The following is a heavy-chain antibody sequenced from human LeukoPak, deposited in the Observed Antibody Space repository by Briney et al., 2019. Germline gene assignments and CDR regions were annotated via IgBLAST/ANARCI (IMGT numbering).Heavy chain of an antibody. J-gene: IGHJ6*02. Sequence: PGRSLRLSCAASGFTFSSYAMHWVRQAPGKGLEWVAVISYDGSNKYYADSVKGRFTISRDNSKNTLYLQMNSLRAEDTAVYYCARQTGSSSWYYYYYGMDVWGQGTTVTVSS. CDR2: ISYDGSNK. CDR1: GFTFSSYA. CDR3: ARQTGSSSWYYYYYGMDV. D-gene: IGHD6-13*01. V-gene: IGHV3-30-3*01.